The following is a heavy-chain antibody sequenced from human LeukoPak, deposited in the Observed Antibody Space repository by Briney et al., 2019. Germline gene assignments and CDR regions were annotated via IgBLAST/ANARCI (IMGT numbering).Heavy chain of an antibody. CDR2: INWNGGST. CDR3: ARTKCSSTSCYAARTYYYYYYYMDV. D-gene: IGHD2-2*01. CDR1: GFTFDDYG. J-gene: IGHJ6*03. V-gene: IGHV3-20*04. Sequence: TGGSLRLSCAASGFTFDDYGMSWVRQAPGKGLEWVSGINWNGGSTDYADSVKGRFTISRDNAKNSLYLKMNSLRAEDTALYYCARTKCSSTSCYAARTYYYYYYYMDVWGKGTTVTVSS.